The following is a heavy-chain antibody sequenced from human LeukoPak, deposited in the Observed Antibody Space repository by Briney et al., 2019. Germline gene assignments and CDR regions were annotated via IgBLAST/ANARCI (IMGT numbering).Heavy chain of an antibody. J-gene: IGHJ4*02. Sequence: GGSLRLSCAASGFTFSSYAMHWLRQAPGKGREGGAVISYDGSNKYYADSVKGRFTISRDNSKNTLYLQMNSLRAEDTAVYYCARGGYDYWGQGTLVTVSS. CDR1: GFTFSSYA. V-gene: IGHV3-30*04. CDR2: ISYDGSNK. D-gene: IGHD6-25*01. CDR3: ARGGYDY.